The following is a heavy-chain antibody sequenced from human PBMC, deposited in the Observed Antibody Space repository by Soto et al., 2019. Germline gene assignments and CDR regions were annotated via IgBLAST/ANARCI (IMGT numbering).Heavy chain of an antibody. CDR1: GYSFTSYW. CDR3: ARHPKPEVGGYDSYYYYYMYV. D-gene: IGHD5-12*01. Sequence: PGESLKISCKGSGYSFTSYWIGWVRQMPGKGLEWMGIIYPGDSDTRYSPSFQGQVTISADKSISTAYLQWSSLKASDTAMYYCARHPKPEVGGYDSYYYYYMYVWGKGTTVTVAS. J-gene: IGHJ6*03. CDR2: IYPGDSDT. V-gene: IGHV5-51*01.